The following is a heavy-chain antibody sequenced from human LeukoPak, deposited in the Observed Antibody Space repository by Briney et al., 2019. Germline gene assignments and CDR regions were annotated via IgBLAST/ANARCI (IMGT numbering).Heavy chain of an antibody. V-gene: IGHV4-34*01. CDR3: ARGCSSTSCYLYAFDI. D-gene: IGHD2-2*01. CDR2: INHSGST. J-gene: IGHJ3*02. CDR1: GGSFSGYY. Sequence: SETLSLTCAVYGGSFSGYYWSWIRQPPGKGLEWIGEINHSGSTNYNPSLKSRVTISVDTSKNQFSLKLSSVTAADTAVYYCARGCSSTSCYLYAFDIWGQGTMVTVS.